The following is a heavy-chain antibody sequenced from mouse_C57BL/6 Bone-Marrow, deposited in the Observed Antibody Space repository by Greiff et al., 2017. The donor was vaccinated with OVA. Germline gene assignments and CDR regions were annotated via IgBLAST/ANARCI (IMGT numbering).Heavy chain of an antibody. CDR3: ARANGPYYYGSRPYWYFDV. CDR2: IYPGDGST. Sequence: VQLQQSDAELVKPGASVKISCKVSGYTFTDHTIHWMKQRPEQGLEWIGYIYPGDGSTKYNEKLKGKATLTADKSSSTAYMQLNSLTSEDSEVYVCARANGPYYYGSRPYWYFDVWGTGTTVTVSS. V-gene: IGHV1-78*01. CDR1: GYTFTDHT. J-gene: IGHJ1*03. D-gene: IGHD1-1*01.